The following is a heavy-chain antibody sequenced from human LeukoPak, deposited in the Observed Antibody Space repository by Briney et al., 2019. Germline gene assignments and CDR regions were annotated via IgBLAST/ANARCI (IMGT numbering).Heavy chain of an antibody. J-gene: IGHJ4*02. CDR3: ARDPVSVGLRINSDF. Sequence: GGSLGLSCAASGFPFSSYAMHWVRQAPGKGLEWVALVSNDGGNKYHADSVKGRFTISRDNSKNTLYLQMNSLRAEDTAVYYCARDPVSVGLRINSDFWGQGTLVTVSS. D-gene: IGHD3-3*01. V-gene: IGHV3-30-3*01. CDR1: GFPFSSYA. CDR2: VSNDGGNK.